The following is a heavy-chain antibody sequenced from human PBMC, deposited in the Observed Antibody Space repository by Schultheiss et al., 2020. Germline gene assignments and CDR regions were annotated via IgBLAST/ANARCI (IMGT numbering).Heavy chain of an antibody. Sequence: ASVKVSCKASGYTFTNNGINWVRQAPGQGLEWMGWISTYNGNTKYAQKFQGRVTMTTRTSTNTAYMELRSLRSDDTAVYSFARDGGSGQIVPFYFDYWGQGTLVTVSS. CDR3: ARDGGSGQIVPFYFDY. V-gene: IGHV1-18*04. CDR2: ISTYNGNT. CDR1: GYTFTNNG. D-gene: IGHD6-6*01. J-gene: IGHJ4*02.